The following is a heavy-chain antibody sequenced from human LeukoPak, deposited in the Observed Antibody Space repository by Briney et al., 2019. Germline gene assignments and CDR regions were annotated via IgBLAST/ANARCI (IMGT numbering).Heavy chain of an antibody. D-gene: IGHD6-13*01. J-gene: IGHJ3*02. CDR3: ARARGSSWSTDAFDI. CDR2: IYTSGST. V-gene: IGHV4-4*07. Sequence: SETLSLTCTVSGGSISNYCWSWIRQPAGKGLEWIGRIYTSGSTNYNPSPKSRVTMSVDTSKNQFSLKLSSVTAADTAVYYCARARGSSWSTDAFDIWGQGTMVTVSS. CDR1: GGSISNYC.